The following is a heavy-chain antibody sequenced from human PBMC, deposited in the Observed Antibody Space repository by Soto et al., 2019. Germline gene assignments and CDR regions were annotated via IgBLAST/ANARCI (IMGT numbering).Heavy chain of an antibody. D-gene: IGHD3-22*01. V-gene: IGHV1-18*01. Sequence: ASVKVSCKASGYTFTSYGISWVRQAPGQGLEWMGWISAYNGNANYAQKLQGRVTMTTDTSTSTAYMELRSLRSDDTAVYYCARAGDEYYYDSSGYYEDYWGQGTLVTVSS. CDR1: GYTFTSYG. CDR3: ARAGDEYYYDSSGYYEDY. J-gene: IGHJ4*02. CDR2: ISAYNGNA.